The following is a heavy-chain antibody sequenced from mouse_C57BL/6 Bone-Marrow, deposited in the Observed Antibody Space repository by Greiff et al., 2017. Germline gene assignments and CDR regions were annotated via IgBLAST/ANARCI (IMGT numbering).Heavy chain of an antibody. D-gene: IGHD1-1*01. CDR2: IHPNSGST. J-gene: IGHJ3*01. V-gene: IGHV1-64*01. CDR1: GYTFTSYW. CDR3: ASPCTTVVARGFAY. Sequence: QVQLQQPGAELVKPGASVKLSCKASGYTFTSYWMHWVKQRPGQGLEWIGMIHPNSGSTNYNEKFKSKATLTVDKSSSTAYMQLSSLTSEDSAVYYCASPCTTVVARGFAYWGQGTLVTVSA.